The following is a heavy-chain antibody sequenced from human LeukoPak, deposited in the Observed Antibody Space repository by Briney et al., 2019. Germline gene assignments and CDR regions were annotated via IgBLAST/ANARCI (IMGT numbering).Heavy chain of an antibody. CDR1: GFTVSSNY. D-gene: IGHD6-13*01. CDR3: ARDRFHSSSWVDY. V-gene: IGHV3-66*01. CDR2: IYSGGST. J-gene: IGHJ4*02. Sequence: GGSLRLSCAASGFTVSSNYMSWVRQAPGKELEWVSVIYSGGSTYYADSVKGRFTISRDNSKNTLYLQMNSLRAEDTAVYYCARDRFHSSSWVDYWGQGTLVTVSS.